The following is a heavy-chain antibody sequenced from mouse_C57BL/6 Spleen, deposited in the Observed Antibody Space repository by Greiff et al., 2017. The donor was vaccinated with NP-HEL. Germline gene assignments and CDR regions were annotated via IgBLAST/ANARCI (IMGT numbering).Heavy chain of an antibody. CDR1: GYAFSSSW. CDR3: GPGTRGYFDD. CDR2: IYPGDGDT. Sequence: VQLQESGPELVKPGASVKISCKASGYAFSSSWMNWVKQRPGKGLEWIGRIYPGDGDTNYNGKFKGKATLTADKSSSTAYMQLSSLASEDSAVYFCGPGTRGYFDDWGQGTTLTVAS. J-gene: IGHJ2*01. D-gene: IGHD4-1*01. V-gene: IGHV1-82*01.